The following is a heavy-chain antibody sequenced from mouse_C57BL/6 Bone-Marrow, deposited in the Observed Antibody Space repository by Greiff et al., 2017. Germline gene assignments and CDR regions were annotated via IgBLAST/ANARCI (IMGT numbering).Heavy chain of an antibody. D-gene: IGHD1-1*01. CDR3: ARGHYYGSSTDYLDY. CDR1: GYTFTNYW. V-gene: IGHV1-63*01. J-gene: IGHJ2*01. CDR2: IYPGGGYT. Sequence: VQGVESGAELVRPGTSVKMSCKASGYTFTNYWIGWVKQRPGHGLEWIGDIYPGGGYTNYNEKFKGKATLTADKSSSTAYMQFSSLTSEDSAIYYCARGHYYGSSTDYLDYWGQGTTLTVSS.